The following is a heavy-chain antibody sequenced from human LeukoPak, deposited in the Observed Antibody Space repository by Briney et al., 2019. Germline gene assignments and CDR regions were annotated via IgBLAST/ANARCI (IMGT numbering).Heavy chain of an antibody. J-gene: IGHJ5*02. CDR2: INTDNGNT. CDR1: GYTFNTYG. Sequence: GASVKVSRKASGYTFNTYGISWGRQAPGQRPEWMGWINTDNGNTKYAQKFQGRVTMTTDTSTSTAYMELSSLRSDDTAVYYCARKGCTGDCYRFDPWGQGTLVTVSS. D-gene: IGHD2-21*02. V-gene: IGHV1-18*01. CDR3: ARKGCTGDCYRFDP.